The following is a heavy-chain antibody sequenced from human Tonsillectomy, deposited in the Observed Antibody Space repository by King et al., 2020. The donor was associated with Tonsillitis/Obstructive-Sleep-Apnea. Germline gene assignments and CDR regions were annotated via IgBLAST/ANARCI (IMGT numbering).Heavy chain of an antibody. D-gene: IGHD6-19*01. Sequence: VQLVESGAEVKKPGSSVTVSCKASGGTFSSYAISWVRQAPGQGLEWMGGSIPIFGTANYAQKFQGRVTITADESTSTAYMELSSLRSEDTAVYYSASYWSSSGWYVGAEYFQHWGQGTLVTVSS. CDR2: SIPIFGTA. CDR1: GGTFSSYA. CDR3: ASYWSSSGWYVGAEYFQH. V-gene: IGHV1-69*01. J-gene: IGHJ1*01.